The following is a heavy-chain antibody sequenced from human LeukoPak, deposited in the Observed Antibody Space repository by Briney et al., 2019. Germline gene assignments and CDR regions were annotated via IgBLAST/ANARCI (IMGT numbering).Heavy chain of an antibody. D-gene: IGHD3-22*01. Sequence: PGGSLRLSCAASGFTFSSYSMNWVRQAPGKGLEWVSSISSSSSYIYYADSVEGRFTISRDNAKNSLYLQMNSLRAEDTAVYYWASSPLAYYYESSGYYYYTWGQGTLVTVSS. CDR3: ASSPLAYYYESSGYYYYT. J-gene: IGHJ4*02. CDR2: ISSSSSYI. CDR1: GFTFSSYS. V-gene: IGHV3-21*01.